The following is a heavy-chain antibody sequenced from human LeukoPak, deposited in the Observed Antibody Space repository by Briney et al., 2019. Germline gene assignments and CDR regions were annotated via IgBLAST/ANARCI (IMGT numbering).Heavy chain of an antibody. V-gene: IGHV1-69*13. Sequence: ASVKVSCKASGGTFSSYAISWVRQAPGQGLEWMGGIIPIFGTANYAQKFQGRVTITADESTSTAYMELSSLRSEDTAVYYCARTHLAAAGTSYYYYYMDVWGKGTTVTISS. D-gene: IGHD6-13*01. CDR1: GGTFSSYA. J-gene: IGHJ6*03. CDR3: ARTHLAAAGTSYYYYYMDV. CDR2: IIPIFGTA.